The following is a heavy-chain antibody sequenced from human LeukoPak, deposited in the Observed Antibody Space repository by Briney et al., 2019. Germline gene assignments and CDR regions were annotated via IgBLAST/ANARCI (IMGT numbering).Heavy chain of an antibody. D-gene: IGHD6-19*01. CDR1: GFTFSNFG. J-gene: IGHJ4*02. V-gene: IGHV3-23*01. CDR3: AEKYSSGWYSYFDY. Sequence: SGGSLRLSCAASGFTFSNFGMSWVRQAPGKGLEWVSTISGSGGSTYYTDPVKGRFTISRDNSKNTLYLQMNSLRAEDTAVYYCAEKYSSGWYSYFDYWGQGTLVTVSS. CDR2: ISGSGGST.